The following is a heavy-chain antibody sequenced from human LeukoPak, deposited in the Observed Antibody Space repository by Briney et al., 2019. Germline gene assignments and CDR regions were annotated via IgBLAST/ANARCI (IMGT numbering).Heavy chain of an antibody. CDR3: ARVLVGAYDY. CDR2: IYTSGST. CDR1: GGSISSYY. D-gene: IGHD1-26*01. V-gene: IGHV4-4*09. J-gene: IGHJ4*02. Sequence: SETLSLTCTVSGGSISSYYWSWIRQPPGKGLEWIEYIYTSGSTNYNPSLKSRVTISVDTSKNRFSLKLSSVTAADTAVYYCARVLVGAYDYWGQGTLVTVSS.